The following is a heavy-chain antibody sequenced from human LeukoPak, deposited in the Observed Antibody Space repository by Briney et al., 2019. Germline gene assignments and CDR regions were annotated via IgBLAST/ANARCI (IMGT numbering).Heavy chain of an antibody. J-gene: IGHJ4*02. CDR2: IYTSGST. CDR1: GGSISSYY. D-gene: IGHD3-22*01. CDR3: AREKFYYDSSGYYPIDY. V-gene: IGHV4-4*07. Sequence: SETLSLTCTVSGGSISSYYWSWIRQPAGEGLEWIGRIYTSGSTNYNPSLKSRVTMSVDTSKNQFSLKLSSVTAADTAVYYCAREKFYYDSSGYYPIDYWGQGTLVTVS.